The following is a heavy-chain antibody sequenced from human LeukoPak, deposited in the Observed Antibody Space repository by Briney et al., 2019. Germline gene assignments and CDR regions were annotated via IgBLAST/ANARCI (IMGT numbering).Heavy chain of an antibody. CDR2: FDPEDGET. J-gene: IGHJ4*02. CDR3: ATILPLRSSDCFDY. V-gene: IGHV1-24*01. D-gene: IGHD6-6*01. Sequence: ASVKVSCKVSGYTLTELSMHWVRQAPGKGLEWMGGFDPEDGETIYAQKFQGRVTMTEDTSTDTAYMELSSLRSEDTAVYYCATILPLRSSDCFDYWGQGTLVTVSS. CDR1: GYTLTELS.